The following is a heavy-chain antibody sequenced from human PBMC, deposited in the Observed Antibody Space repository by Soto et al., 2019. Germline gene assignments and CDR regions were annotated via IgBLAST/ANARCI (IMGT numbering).Heavy chain of an antibody. CDR3: AKDLDYKWPHAFEF. CDR2: ISYDGSNK. CDR1: GFTFSSYG. Sequence: HPEGSLRLSCAASGFTFSSYGMHWVRQAPGKGLEWVAVISYDGSNKYYADSVKGRFTISRDKSKNTLYLQINSQRAEDTAVYYCAKDLDYKWPHAFEFWGQGTMLT. D-gene: IGHD4-4*01. J-gene: IGHJ3*01. V-gene: IGHV3-30*18.